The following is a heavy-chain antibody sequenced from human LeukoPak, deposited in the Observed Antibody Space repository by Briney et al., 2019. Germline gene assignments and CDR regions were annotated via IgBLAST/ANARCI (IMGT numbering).Heavy chain of an antibody. V-gene: IGHV4-39*01. CDR3: ARRGESRFNFDY. Sequence: PSETLSLTCTVSGGSISSSSYYWGWIRQPPGKGLEWIGSIYYSGSTYYNPSLKSRVTISVDTSKNQFSLKLSSVTAADTAVYYCARRGESRFNFDYWGQGTLVTVAS. D-gene: IGHD3-3*01. CDR1: GGSISSSSYY. CDR2: IYYSGST. J-gene: IGHJ4*02.